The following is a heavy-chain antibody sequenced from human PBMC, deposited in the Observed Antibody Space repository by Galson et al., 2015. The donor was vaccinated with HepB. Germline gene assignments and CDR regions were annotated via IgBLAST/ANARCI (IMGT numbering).Heavy chain of an antibody. Sequence: SVKVSCKASGYTFTFYYMHWVRQAPGQGLEWMGIINPGGGSTNYAQKFQGRVTMTRDTSTSTVYMELSSPRSDDTAVYYCARGPVRGTAAAATPFEYWGQGTLVTVSS. CDR3: ARGPVRGTAAAATPFEY. CDR1: GYTFTFYY. J-gene: IGHJ4*02. CDR2: INPGGGST. V-gene: IGHV1-46*01. D-gene: IGHD6-13*01.